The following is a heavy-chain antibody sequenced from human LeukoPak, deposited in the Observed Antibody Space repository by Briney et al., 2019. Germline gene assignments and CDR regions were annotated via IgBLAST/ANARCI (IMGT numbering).Heavy chain of an antibody. D-gene: IGHD1-26*01. V-gene: IGHV3-23*01. J-gene: IGHJ4*02. CDR3: ARTVGAGEGVDY. Sequence: GGSLRLSCAASGFTFSSYAMSWVRQAPGKGLEWVSAISGSGGSTYYADSVKGRFTISRDNSKNTLYLQMNSLRAEDTAVYYCARTVGAGEGVDYWGQGTLVTISS. CDR1: GFTFSSYA. CDR2: ISGSGGST.